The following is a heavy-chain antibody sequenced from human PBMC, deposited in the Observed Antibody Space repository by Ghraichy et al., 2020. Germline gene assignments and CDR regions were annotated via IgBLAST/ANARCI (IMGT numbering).Heavy chain of an antibody. J-gene: IGHJ4*02. Sequence: GGSLRLSCAASGFTFSSYAMSWVRQAPGKGLECVSSISGSGISTFYADSVKGRFTISRDNSRNTVYLQMNSLRSEDTAVYRCAKVQSSGWYQVKSGPFDYWGQGILAPVSS. D-gene: IGHD6-19*01. CDR1: GFTFSSYA. CDR3: AKVQSSGWYQVKSGPFDY. CDR2: ISGSGIST. V-gene: IGHV3-23*01.